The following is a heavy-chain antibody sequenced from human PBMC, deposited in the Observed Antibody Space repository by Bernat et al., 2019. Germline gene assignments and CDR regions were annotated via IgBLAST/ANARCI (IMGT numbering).Heavy chain of an antibody. CDR1: GFTFSSYA. Sequence: EVQLLESGGGLVQPGGSLRLSCAASGFTFSSYAMSWVRQAPGKGLEWVSAISGSGGSTYYADSVKGRFTISRDNSKNPLYLQMNSLRAEDTAVYYCAKDRMGCSSTSCYMTDAFDIWGQGTMVTGSS. CDR2: ISGSGGST. V-gene: IGHV3-23*01. J-gene: IGHJ3*02. CDR3: AKDRMGCSSTSCYMTDAFDI. D-gene: IGHD2-2*02.